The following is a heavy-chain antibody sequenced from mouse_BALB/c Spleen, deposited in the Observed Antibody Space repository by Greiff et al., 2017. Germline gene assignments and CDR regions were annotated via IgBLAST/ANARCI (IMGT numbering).Heavy chain of an antibody. CDR2: ISSGGSYT. V-gene: IGHV5-9-4*01. D-gene: IGHD3-2*01. Sequence: EVKVVESGGGLVKPGGSLKLSCAASGFTFSSYAMSWVRQSPEKRLEWVAEISSGGSYTYYPDTVTGRFTISRDNAKNTLYLEMSSLRSEDTAMYYCARVKTARAFAYWGQGTLVTVSA. CDR3: ARVKTARAFAY. CDR1: GFTFSSYA. J-gene: IGHJ3*01.